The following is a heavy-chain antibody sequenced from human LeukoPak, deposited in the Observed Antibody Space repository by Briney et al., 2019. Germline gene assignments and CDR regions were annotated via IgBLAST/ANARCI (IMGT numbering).Heavy chain of an antibody. CDR1: GYTFTSYW. D-gene: IGHD2-2*01. CDR3: ARGGVVPAAMSAY. Sequence: GESLQISRKGSGYTFTSYWIGWVRQMPGKGLEWMGIIYPGDSDTRYSPSFQGQVTISADKSISTAYLQWSSLKASDTAMYYCARGGVVPAAMSAYWGQGTLVTVSS. J-gene: IGHJ4*02. V-gene: IGHV5-51*01. CDR2: IYPGDSDT.